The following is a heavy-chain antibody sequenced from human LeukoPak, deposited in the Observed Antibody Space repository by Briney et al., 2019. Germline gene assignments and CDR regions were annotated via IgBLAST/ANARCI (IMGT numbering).Heavy chain of an antibody. J-gene: IGHJ5*02. CDR2: IWYDGSNK. V-gene: IGHV3-33*01. CDR3: ARDRGSNWFDP. D-gene: IGHD5-12*01. CDR1: GFTFSSYG. Sequence: GRSLRLSCAASGFTFSSYGMHWVRQAPGKGLEWVAVIWYDGSNKYYADSVKGRFTISRDSSKNTLYLQMNSLRAEDTAVYYCARDRGSNWFDPWGQGTLVTVSS.